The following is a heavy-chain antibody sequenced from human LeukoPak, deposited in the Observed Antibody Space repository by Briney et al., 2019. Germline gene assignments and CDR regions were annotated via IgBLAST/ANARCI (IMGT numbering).Heavy chain of an antibody. D-gene: IGHD4-11*01. Sequence: TGGSLRLSCAVSTFTFSTYWMTWVRQAPGKGLEWVASIKGDGSEKYYVDSVKGRFAISRDNSKNSVYLQMNSLRAEDTAVYYCARLGKAAQYDYWGQGTLVTVSS. CDR1: TFTFSTYW. J-gene: IGHJ4*02. V-gene: IGHV3-7*02. CDR2: IKGDGSEK. CDR3: ARLGKAAQYDY.